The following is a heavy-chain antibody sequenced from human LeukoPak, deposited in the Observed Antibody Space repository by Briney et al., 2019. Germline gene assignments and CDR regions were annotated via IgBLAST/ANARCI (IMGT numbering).Heavy chain of an antibody. CDR2: ISAYNGNT. CDR3: ARDYGRIAAAGTKPGFGY. Sequence: ASVKVSCKASRYTFTSYGISWVRQAPGQGLEWMGWISAYNGNTNYAQKLQGRVTMTTDTSTSTAYMELRSLRSDDTAVYYCARDYGRIAAAGTKPGFGYWGQGTLVTVSS. D-gene: IGHD6-13*01. CDR1: RYTFTSYG. J-gene: IGHJ4*02. V-gene: IGHV1-18*01.